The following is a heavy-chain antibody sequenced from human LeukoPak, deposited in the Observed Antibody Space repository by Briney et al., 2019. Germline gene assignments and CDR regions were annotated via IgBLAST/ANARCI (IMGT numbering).Heavy chain of an antibody. J-gene: IGHJ4*02. CDR3: AKAQSLYSGGLY. CDR1: GFTVSSSY. D-gene: IGHD5-18*01. Sequence: GGSLRLSCAASGFTVSSSYMIWVRQAPGKGLEWVSSISSSSSYIYYADSVKGRFTISRDNAKNSLYLQMNSLRAEDTAVYYCAKAQSLYSGGLYWGQGTLVTVSS. CDR2: ISSSSSYI. V-gene: IGHV3-21*01.